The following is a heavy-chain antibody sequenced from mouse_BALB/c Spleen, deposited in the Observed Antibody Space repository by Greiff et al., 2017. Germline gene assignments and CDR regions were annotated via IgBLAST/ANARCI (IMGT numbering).Heavy chain of an antibody. CDR1: GFTFSSYY. J-gene: IGHJ3*01. Sequence: EVMLVESGGGLVKLGGSLKLSCAASGFTFSSYYMSWVRQTPEKRLELVAAINSNGGSTYYPDTVKGRFTISRDNAKNTLYLQMSSLKSEDTALYYCARYYYGSSWFAYWGQGTLVTVSA. CDR3: ARYYYGSSWFAY. V-gene: IGHV5-6-2*01. CDR2: INSNGGST. D-gene: IGHD1-1*01.